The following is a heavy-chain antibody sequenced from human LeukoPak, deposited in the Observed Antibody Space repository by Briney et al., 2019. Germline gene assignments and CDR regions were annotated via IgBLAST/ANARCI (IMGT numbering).Heavy chain of an antibody. V-gene: IGHV1-8*02. J-gene: IGHJ4*02. CDR1: GYTFTSYD. CDR3: ARSESHYYDSSGYQY. Sequence: ASVKVSCKASGYTFTSYDINWVRQATGQGLEWMGWMNPNSGNTGYAQKLQGRVTMTTDTSTSTAYMELRSLRSDDTAVYYCARSESHYYDSSGYQYWGQGTLVTVSS. CDR2: MNPNSGNT. D-gene: IGHD3-22*01.